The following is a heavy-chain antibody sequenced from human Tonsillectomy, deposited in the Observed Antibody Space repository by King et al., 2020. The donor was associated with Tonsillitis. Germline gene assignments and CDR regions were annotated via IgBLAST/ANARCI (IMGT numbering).Heavy chain of an antibody. CDR3: TRERYYGSGSYSRFDY. D-gene: IGHD3-10*01. Sequence: VQLVESGGGLVQPGRSLRLSCTASGFTFGDYAMSWVRXAPGKXXXWXXXXXXXXXXXXXXXXXXXKGRFTIXXXDAKSIAYLQKNSLKTEDTAVYYCTRERYYGSGSYSRFDYWGQGTLVTVSS. J-gene: IGHJ4*02. V-gene: IGHV3-49*04. CDR1: GFTFGDYA. CDR2: XXXXXXXXXX.